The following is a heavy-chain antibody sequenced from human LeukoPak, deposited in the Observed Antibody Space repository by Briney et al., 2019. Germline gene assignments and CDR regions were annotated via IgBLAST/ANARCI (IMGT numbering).Heavy chain of an antibody. J-gene: IGHJ4*02. D-gene: IGHD3-16*02. CDR1: GYSISSGYY. CDR3: ARDQSYLFDY. CDR2: IYYSGST. Sequence: SETLSLTCTVSGYSISSGYYWGWIRQPPGKGLEWIGSIYYSGSTYYNPSLKSRVTISVDTSKNQFSLKLSSVTAADTAVYYCARDQSYLFDYWGQGTLVTVSS. V-gene: IGHV4-38-2*02.